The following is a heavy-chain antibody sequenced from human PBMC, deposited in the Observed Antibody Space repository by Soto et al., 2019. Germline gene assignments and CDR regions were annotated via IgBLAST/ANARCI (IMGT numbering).Heavy chain of an antibody. D-gene: IGHD3-3*01. J-gene: IGHJ6*02. CDR1: GFTFSSYD. V-gene: IGHV3-13*05. Sequence: EVQLVESGGGLVQPGGSLRLSCAASGFTFSSYDMHWVRQATGKGLEWVSAIGTAGDPYYPGSVKGRFTISRENAKNSLYLQMNSLRAGDTAVYYCARGTYYDFWSGYLPGRYGMDVWGQGTTVTVSS. CDR2: IGTAGDP. CDR3: ARGTYYDFWSGYLPGRYGMDV.